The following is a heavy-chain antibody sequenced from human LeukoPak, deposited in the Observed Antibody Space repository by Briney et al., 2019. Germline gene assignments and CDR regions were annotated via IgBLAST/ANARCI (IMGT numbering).Heavy chain of an antibody. D-gene: IGHD1-26*01. CDR3: AKDGRTSSPK. Sequence: PGESLRLSCAASGFTFSKYAMSWVRQAPGKGLEWVSGSNAAAGTDYSESVKGRFTISRDNFNNMLSLQMNSLRAEDTALYYCAKDGRTSSPKWGQGILVTVSS. J-gene: IGHJ4*02. V-gene: IGHV3-23*01. CDR2: SNAAAGT. CDR1: GFTFSKYA.